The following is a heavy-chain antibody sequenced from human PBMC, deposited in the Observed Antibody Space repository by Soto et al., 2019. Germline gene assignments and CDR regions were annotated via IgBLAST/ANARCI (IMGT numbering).Heavy chain of an antibody. CDR3: ARPVEMATISRSYLFY. D-gene: IGHD5-12*01. CDR1: GGTFSNYA. CDR2: IIPIFGTG. Sequence: QVQPVQSGAEVKKPGSSVKVSCKASGGTFSNYAINWVRQAPGQGLEWMGGIIPIFGTGNYAQKFQGRVTITADESTSTAYLDLSGLRPEDTAVYYCARPVEMATISRSYLFYWGQGTLVTVSS. V-gene: IGHV1-69*01. J-gene: IGHJ4*02.